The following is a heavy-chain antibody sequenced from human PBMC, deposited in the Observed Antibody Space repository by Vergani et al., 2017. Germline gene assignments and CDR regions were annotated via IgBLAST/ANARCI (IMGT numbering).Heavy chain of an antibody. CDR1: GGSFSDYY. CDR3: ARGRGYCSGGSCYSSGNYYMVV. D-gene: IGHD2-15*01. V-gene: IGHV4-34*01. CDR2: INHSGST. J-gene: IGHJ6*03. Sequence: QVQLQQWGAGLLKPSETLSLTCAVYGGSFSDYYWSWIRQPPGKGLEWIGEINHSGSTNYNPSLKSRVTISVDTSKNQFSLKLSSVTAAGTAVYYCARGRGYCSGGSCYSSGNYYMVVWGKGTTVTVSS.